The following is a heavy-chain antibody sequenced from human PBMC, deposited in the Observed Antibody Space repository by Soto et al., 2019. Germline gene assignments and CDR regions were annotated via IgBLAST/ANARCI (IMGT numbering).Heavy chain of an antibody. CDR3: ARDSQVGLLWLGELLGADYYYGMDV. Sequence: ASVKVSCKASGYTFTGYYMHWVRQAPGQGLEGMGWINPNSGGTNYAQKFQGRVTMTRDTSISTAYMELSMLRSDAPAVYYCARDSQVGLLWLGELLGADYYYGMDVCRRRPTVAV. J-gene: IGHJ6*02. D-gene: IGHD3-10*01. V-gene: IGHV1-2*02. CDR1: GYTFTGYY. CDR2: INPNSGGT.